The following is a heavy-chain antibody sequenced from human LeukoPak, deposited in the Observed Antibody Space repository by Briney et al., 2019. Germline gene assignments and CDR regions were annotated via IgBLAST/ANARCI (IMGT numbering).Heavy chain of an antibody. J-gene: IGHJ4*02. V-gene: IGHV4-39*07. CDR2: INHSGST. CDR1: GGSISSSSYY. D-gene: IGHD3-22*01. Sequence: SETLSLTCTVSGGSISSSSYYWSWIRQPPGKGLEWIGEINHSGSTNYNPSLKSRVTISVDTSKNQFSLKLSSVTAADTAVYYCARGSNQIYYDSSGYYWGKTYYFDYWGQGTLVTVSS. CDR3: ARGSNQIYYDSSGYYWGKTYYFDY.